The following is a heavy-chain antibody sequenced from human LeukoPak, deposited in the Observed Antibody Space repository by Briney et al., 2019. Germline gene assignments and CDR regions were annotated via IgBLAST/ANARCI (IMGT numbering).Heavy chain of an antibody. CDR2: MNPNSGNT. CDR1: GYTFTSYD. J-gene: IGHJ4*02. D-gene: IGHD6-13*01. Sequence: ASVKVSCKASGYTFTSYDINWVRQATGQGLEWMGWMNPNSGNTGYAQKFQGRVTMTRNTSINTAYMELSGLRSEDTAVYYCARLIAAAGRDDYWGQGTLVTVSS. V-gene: IGHV1-8*01. CDR3: ARLIAAAGRDDY.